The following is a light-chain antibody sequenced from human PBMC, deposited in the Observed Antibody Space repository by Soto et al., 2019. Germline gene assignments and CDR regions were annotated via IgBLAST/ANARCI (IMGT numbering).Light chain of an antibody. J-gene: IGKJ3*01. CDR2: DAS. V-gene: IGKV1-33*01. CDR1: QDISIY. Sequence: DIQLTQSPSSLSASVGDRVTITCQASQDISIYLNWYQKKAGGAPNLLIYDASKLKTGVPSRFTGNESVTHFTFTINNLQPEDIATYYCQQYENLPMTFGRGTKVDIK. CDR3: QQYENLPMT.